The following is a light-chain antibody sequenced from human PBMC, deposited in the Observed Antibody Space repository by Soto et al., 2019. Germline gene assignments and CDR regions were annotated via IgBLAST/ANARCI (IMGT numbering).Light chain of an antibody. J-gene: IGKJ4*01. Sequence: DIVLTQTPLSLSVTPGQPASISCKSSQSLSHSDGKTYLYWYLQKPGQSPQLLMYEVSNRFSGVPDRVSGSGSGTDFTLKISRVEAEDVGVYYCMQSLQLHVTFGGGTKVEIK. CDR2: EVS. CDR1: QSLSHSDGKTY. V-gene: IGKV2D-29*02. CDR3: MQSLQLHVT.